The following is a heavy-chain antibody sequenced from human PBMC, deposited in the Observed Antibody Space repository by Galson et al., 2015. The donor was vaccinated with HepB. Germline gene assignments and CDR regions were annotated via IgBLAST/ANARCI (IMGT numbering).Heavy chain of an antibody. Sequence: SCKASGYTFTRHALPWVRQAPGQRLEWMGWINAGNGDTEYSKKFQGRFTISRDTSANTAYMELSSLRSEDTAVYYCAREPWGSFDYWGQGTLVTVSS. CDR1: GYTFTRHA. V-gene: IGHV1-3*01. D-gene: IGHD3-16*01. J-gene: IGHJ4*02. CDR3: AREPWGSFDY. CDR2: INAGNGDT.